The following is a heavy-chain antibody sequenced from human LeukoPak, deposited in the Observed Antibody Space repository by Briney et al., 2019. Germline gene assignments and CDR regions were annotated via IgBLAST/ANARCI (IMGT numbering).Heavy chain of an antibody. J-gene: IGHJ4*02. Sequence: ASMKVSCKASGYTFTSYGISWVRQAPGQGLEWMGWISAYNGNTNYAQKLQGRVTMTTDTSTSTAYMELRSLRSDDTAVYYCARSAVDRGILYFDYWGQGTLVTVSS. CDR3: ARSAVDRGILYFDY. D-gene: IGHD2-21*01. CDR2: ISAYNGNT. V-gene: IGHV1-18*01. CDR1: GYTFTSYG.